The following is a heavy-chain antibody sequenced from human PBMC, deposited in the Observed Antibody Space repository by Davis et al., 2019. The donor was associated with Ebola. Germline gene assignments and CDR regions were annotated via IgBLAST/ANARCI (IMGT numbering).Heavy chain of an antibody. CDR1: GYIFTNYY. V-gene: IGHV1-46*01. D-gene: IGHD2-2*01. CDR3: AREIGVAVPGVMKDAFDI. Sequence: ASVKVSCKASGYIFTNYYMHWVRQSPGQGPEWMGIINPRGGSTTYKQRFQGRLTMTRDTSTSTVYMQLSSLKIEDTAVYYCAREIGVAVPGVMKDAFDIWGQGTVVTVSS. J-gene: IGHJ3*02. CDR2: INPRGGST.